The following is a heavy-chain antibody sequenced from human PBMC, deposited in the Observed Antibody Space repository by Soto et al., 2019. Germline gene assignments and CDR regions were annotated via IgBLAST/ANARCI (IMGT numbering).Heavy chain of an antibody. V-gene: IGHV4-59*01. Sequence: SETLSLTCTVSGGSISSYYWSWIRQPPGKGLEWIGYIYYSGSTNYNPSLKSRVTISVDTSKNQFSLKLSSVTAADTAVYYCASSYYDSSGYYYSGRFDYWGQGTLVTVSS. J-gene: IGHJ4*02. D-gene: IGHD3-22*01. CDR2: IYYSGST. CDR1: GGSISSYY. CDR3: ASSYYDSSGYYYSGRFDY.